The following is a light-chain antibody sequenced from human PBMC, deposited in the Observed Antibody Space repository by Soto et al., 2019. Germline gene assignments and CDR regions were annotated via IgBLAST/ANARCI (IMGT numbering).Light chain of an antibody. V-gene: IGKV3-20*01. CDR3: QQNDDSLWT. J-gene: IGKJ1*01. Sequence: ETVLTQSPGTLSVSPGERVILSCRASQSVSSNFIGWYQQKPGQAPRLLISDASNRATGVPDRFSGSGSGTDFTLTISRLEPEDFAVYFCQQNDDSLWTFGQGTRVEIK. CDR2: DAS. CDR1: QSVSSNF.